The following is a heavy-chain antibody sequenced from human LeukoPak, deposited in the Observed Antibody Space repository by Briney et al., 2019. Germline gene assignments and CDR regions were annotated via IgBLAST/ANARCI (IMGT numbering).Heavy chain of an antibody. CDR3: ARAPVGGTLDSVDY. CDR1: GYTFTNFY. D-gene: IGHD1-26*01. V-gene: IGHV1-46*01. Sequence: GASVKLSCKASGYTFTNFYIHWVRQAPGQGLAWMAIINPSGGSTTYAQKFQGRVTMTRDTSTNTVYMELSSLRSEDTAVYYCARAPVGGTLDSVDYWGQGTLVTVSS. CDR2: INPSGGST. J-gene: IGHJ4*02.